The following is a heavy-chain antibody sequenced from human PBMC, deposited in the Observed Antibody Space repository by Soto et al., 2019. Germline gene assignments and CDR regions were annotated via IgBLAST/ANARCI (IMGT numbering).Heavy chain of an antibody. J-gene: IGHJ5*02. D-gene: IGHD3-3*01. V-gene: IGHV1-69*12. Sequence: QVQLVQSGAEVKKPGSSVKVSCKASGGTFNSYAISWVRQAPGQGLEWMGGIIPIFGTPNYAQKLQGRVRITADESSSTAYMELNSRRSEDTAVYYCALQGVRITIFGARFDPWGQGTLVTVSS. CDR3: ALQGVRITIFGARFDP. CDR1: GGTFNSYA. CDR2: IIPIFGTP.